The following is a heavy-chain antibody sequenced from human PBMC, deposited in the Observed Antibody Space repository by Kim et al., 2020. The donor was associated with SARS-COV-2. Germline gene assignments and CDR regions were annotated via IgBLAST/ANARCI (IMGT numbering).Heavy chain of an antibody. D-gene: IGHD6-13*01. J-gene: IGHJ6*02. V-gene: IGHV3-21*01. CDR1: GFTFSSYS. CDR2: ISSSSSYI. CDR3: ARDRGKTPGAYSSSWSHYYYGMDV. Sequence: GGSLRLSCAASGFTFSSYSMNWVRQAPGKGLEWVSSISSSSSYIYYADSVKGRFTISRDNAKNSLYLQMNSLRAEDTAVYYCARDRGKTPGAYSSSWSHYYYGMDVWGQGTTVTVSS.